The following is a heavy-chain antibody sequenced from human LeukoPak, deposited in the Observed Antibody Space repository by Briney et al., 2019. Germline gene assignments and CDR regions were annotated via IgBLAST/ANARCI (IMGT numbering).Heavy chain of an antibody. Sequence: GRSLRLSCAVSGFTFRYYAMRWVRQAPGKVPECVAVILEDGSTGYYIDSVKGRFTISRDNSKNTLHLQMNNLGVEDTAVYYCVRDWGLDVWGQGTTVTVSS. J-gene: IGHJ6*02. CDR3: VRDWGLDV. V-gene: IGHV3-30*04. CDR1: GFTFRYYA. CDR2: ILEDGSTG.